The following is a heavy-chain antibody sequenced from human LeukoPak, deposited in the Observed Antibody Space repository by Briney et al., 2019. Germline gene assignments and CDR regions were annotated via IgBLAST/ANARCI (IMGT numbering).Heavy chain of an antibody. D-gene: IGHD7-27*01. CDR2: IYSAEST. V-gene: IGHV3-53*01. J-gene: IGHJ4*02. Sequence: GGSVRLSCAASGFKVETHYMAWVRQAPGKELEWVSVIYSAESTHYAESVKGRFTISRDTSKNTVFLQMNSLSAEDTAVYFCARDATLTGDLYYFDYWGQGTLVTVSS. CDR3: ARDATLTGDLYYFDY. CDR1: GFKVETHY.